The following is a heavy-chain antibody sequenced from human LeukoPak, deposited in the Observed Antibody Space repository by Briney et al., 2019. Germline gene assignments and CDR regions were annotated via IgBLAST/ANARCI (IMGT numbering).Heavy chain of an antibody. D-gene: IGHD3-10*01. CDR2: INHSGST. CDR3: ARGRVTMVRGVIITPPGAYWFDP. J-gene: IGHJ5*02. V-gene: IGHV4-34*01. CDR1: GGSFSGYY. Sequence: SETLSLTCAVYGGSFSGYYWSWIRQPPGKGLEWIGEINHSGSTNYNPSLKSRVTISVDTSKNQFSLKLSSVTAADAAVYYCARGRVTMVRGVIITPPGAYWFDPWGQGTLVTVSS.